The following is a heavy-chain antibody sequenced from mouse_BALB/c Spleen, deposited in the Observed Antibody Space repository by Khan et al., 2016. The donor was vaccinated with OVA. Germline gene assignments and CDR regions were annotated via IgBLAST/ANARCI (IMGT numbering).Heavy chain of an antibody. D-gene: IGHD2-4*01. CDR1: GFSLTSYG. Sequence: QVQLKESGPGLVQPSQSLSITCTVSGFSLTSYGVHWVRQSPGKGLEWLGVLWSGGSTDYNAAFISRTNISKDNSKSQAFFKMNSLQANDTAIYYCARNYEYDEGLAYWGQGTLVTVSA. CDR3: ARNYEYDEGLAY. J-gene: IGHJ3*01. V-gene: IGHV2-2*02. CDR2: LWSGGST.